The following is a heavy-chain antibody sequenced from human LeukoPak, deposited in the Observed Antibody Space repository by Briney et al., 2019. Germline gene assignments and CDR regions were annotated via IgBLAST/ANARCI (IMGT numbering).Heavy chain of an antibody. CDR2: IYYSGST. Sequence: SETLSLTCAVYGGSFSSYYWSWIRQPPGKGLEWIGYIYYSGSTNYNPSLKSRVTISVDTSKNQFSLKLSSVTAADTAVYYCARVSSDGNGYYGSGSSPRPYYFDYWGQGTLVTVSS. CDR1: GGSFSSYY. D-gene: IGHD3-10*01. CDR3: ARVSSDGNGYYGSGSSPRPYYFDY. J-gene: IGHJ4*02. V-gene: IGHV4-59*01.